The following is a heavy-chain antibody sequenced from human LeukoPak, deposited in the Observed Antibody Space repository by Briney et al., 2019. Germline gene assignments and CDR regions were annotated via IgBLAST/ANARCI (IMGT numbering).Heavy chain of an antibody. J-gene: IGHJ4*02. Sequence: GGSLRLSCAASGFTFKTYAMNWVRQVPGKGPEWVSSMSGSGSSTDYADSVKGRFTISRDNSKNTLYLQMNSLRAEDTAVYYCASSWSYYYDSSGYLPFDYWGQGTLVTVSS. D-gene: IGHD3-22*01. V-gene: IGHV3-23*01. CDR2: MSGSGSST. CDR3: ASSWSYYYDSSGYLPFDY. CDR1: GFTFKTYA.